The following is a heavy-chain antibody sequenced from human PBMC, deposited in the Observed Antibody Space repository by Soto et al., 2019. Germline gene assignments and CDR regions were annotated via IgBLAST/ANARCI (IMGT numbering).Heavy chain of an antibody. Sequence: GGSLRLSCAASGFTFSSYEMNWVRQAPGKGLEWVSYISSSGSTIYYADSVKGRFTISRDNAKNSLYLQMNSLRAEDTAVYYCAREPLTGTTNYYYYGMDVWGQGTTVTVSS. J-gene: IGHJ6*02. D-gene: IGHD1-7*01. V-gene: IGHV3-48*03. CDR2: ISSSGSTI. CDR1: GFTFSSYE. CDR3: AREPLTGTTNYYYYGMDV.